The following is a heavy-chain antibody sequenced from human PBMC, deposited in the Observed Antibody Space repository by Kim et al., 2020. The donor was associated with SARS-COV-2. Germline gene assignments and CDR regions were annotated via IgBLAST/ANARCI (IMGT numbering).Heavy chain of an antibody. CDR1: GYFFNTYD. J-gene: IGHJ5*01. D-gene: IGHD6-19*01. Sequence: ASVKVSCKASGYFFNTYDINWVRQAPGQGLEWLGWVTPSTGNTGYAQNFQGRVTVTRDTSIRTAYMELSNLRSEDTAVYYCARTTKGWPNWFDFWGQGTL. CDR2: VTPSTGNT. V-gene: IGHV1-8*01. CDR3: ARTTKGWPNWFDF.